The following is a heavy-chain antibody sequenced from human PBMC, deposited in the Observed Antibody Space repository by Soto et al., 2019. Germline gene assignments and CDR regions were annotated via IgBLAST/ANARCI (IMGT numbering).Heavy chain of an antibody. CDR3: ARDHDSSGYYSMTPDY. Sequence: ASVKVSCKASGYTFTSCYMHWVRQAPGQGLEWMGIINPSGGSTSYAQKFQGRVTMTRDTSTSTVYMELSSLRSEDTAVYYCARDHDSSGYYSMTPDYWGKGTLVPVSS. CDR2: INPSGGST. CDR1: GYTFTSCY. J-gene: IGHJ4*02. V-gene: IGHV1-46*03. D-gene: IGHD3-22*01.